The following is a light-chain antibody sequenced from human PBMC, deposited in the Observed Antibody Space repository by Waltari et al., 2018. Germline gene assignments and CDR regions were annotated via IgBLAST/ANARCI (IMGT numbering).Light chain of an antibody. CDR1: SSDVGRYDY. Sequence: QSALTQPPSASGSPGQSVTISCTGTSSDVGRYDYVSLYQQPPGKAPQLMISEANKRPAGVPDRVSGSKSGNTASLTVSGLQAEDEADYYCSSFGAPLVFGGGTKLTVL. J-gene: IGLJ3*02. V-gene: IGLV2-8*01. CDR3: SSFGAPLV. CDR2: EAN.